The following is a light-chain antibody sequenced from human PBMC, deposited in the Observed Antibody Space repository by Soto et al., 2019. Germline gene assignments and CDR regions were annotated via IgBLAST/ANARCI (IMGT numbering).Light chain of an antibody. J-gene: IGLJ2*01. CDR3: ISFTSSNTGV. CDR2: DVS. V-gene: IGLV2-14*03. Sequence: QSALTQPASVSGSPGQSITISCTGTSSDIGAYNYVSWYQQHPGKAPKLMIYDVSNRPSGVSDRFSGSKSGNTASLTISGLQAEDEDDYYCISFTSSNTGVFGGGTKLTVL. CDR1: SSDIGAYNY.